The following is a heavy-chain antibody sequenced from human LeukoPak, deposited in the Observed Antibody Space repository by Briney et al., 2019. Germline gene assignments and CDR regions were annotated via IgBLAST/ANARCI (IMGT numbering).Heavy chain of an antibody. CDR3: AKSAQYCSSTSCYTFDY. CDR1: GFTFSSYA. CDR2: ISGSGGST. J-gene: IGHJ4*02. Sequence: PGGSLRLSCAASGFTFSSYAMSWVRQAPGKGLEWVSAISGSGGSTYYADSVKGRFTISIDNSKNTLYLQMNSLRAEDTAVYYCAKSAQYCSSTSCYTFDYWGQGTLVTVSS. V-gene: IGHV3-23*01. D-gene: IGHD2-2*02.